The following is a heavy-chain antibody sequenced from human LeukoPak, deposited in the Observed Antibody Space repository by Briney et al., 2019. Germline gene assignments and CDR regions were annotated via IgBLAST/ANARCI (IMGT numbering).Heavy chain of an antibody. CDR1: GGSISSSSYY. V-gene: IGHV4-39*01. D-gene: IGHD3-22*01. Sequence: SETLSLTCTASGGSISSSSYYWGWIRQPPGKGLEWIGSIYYTGSTYYNSSLKSRVTISVDTSKNQFSLKLSSVTAADTAVYYCARLTPYYYDSSGYYPPIDYWGQGTLVTVSS. J-gene: IGHJ4*02. CDR3: ARLTPYYYDSSGYYPPIDY. CDR2: IYYTGST.